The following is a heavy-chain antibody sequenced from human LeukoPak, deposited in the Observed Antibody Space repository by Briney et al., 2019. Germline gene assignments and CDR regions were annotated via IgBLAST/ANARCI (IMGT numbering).Heavy chain of an antibody. J-gene: IGHJ4*02. Sequence: GGSLRLSCAASGFTVSSNYMSWVRQAPGKGLEWVSVIYSGGSTYYADSVKGRFIISRDNSKNTLYLQMNSLRAEDTAVYYCASSVGYCSSTSCYEAEYWGQGTLVTVSS. CDR1: GFTVSSNY. CDR2: IYSGGST. CDR3: ASSVGYCSSTSCYEAEY. V-gene: IGHV3-53*01. D-gene: IGHD2-2*01.